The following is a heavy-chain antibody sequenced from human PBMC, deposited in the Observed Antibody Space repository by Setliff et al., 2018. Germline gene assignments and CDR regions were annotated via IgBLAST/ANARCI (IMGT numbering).Heavy chain of an antibody. J-gene: IGHJ3*02. V-gene: IGHV4-34*01. CDR1: DGSFSHYY. CDR3: ARPHGGDYAFDI. Sequence: LSLTCAVYDGSFSHYYWSWIRQPPGKGLEWIGEINHYGSTKYKSSLRGRVTISLDTAENQFSLKLTSVTAADTAVYYCARPHGGDYAFDIWGQGRMVTVSS. D-gene: IGHD3-16*01. CDR2: INHYGST.